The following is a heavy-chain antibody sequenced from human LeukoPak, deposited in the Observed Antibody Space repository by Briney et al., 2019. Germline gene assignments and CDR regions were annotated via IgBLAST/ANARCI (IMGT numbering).Heavy chain of an antibody. Sequence: ASETLSLTCTVSGGSISSYYWSWIRQPPGKGLEWIGYIYYSRSTNYNPSLKSRVTISVDTSKNQFSLKLSSVTAADMAVYYCARYDYDFWSGHNWFDPWGQGTLVTVSS. V-gene: IGHV4-59*01. CDR1: GGSISSYY. D-gene: IGHD3-3*01. CDR3: ARYDYDFWSGHNWFDP. CDR2: IYYSRST. J-gene: IGHJ5*02.